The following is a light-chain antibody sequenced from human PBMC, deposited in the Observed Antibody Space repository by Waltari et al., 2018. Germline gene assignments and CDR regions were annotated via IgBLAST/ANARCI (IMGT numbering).Light chain of an antibody. CDR3: QHRFTTPPT. Sequence: DIQATQSPSSPSASRGDRVTITCRTSQGIAFYLNWYQQKPGQAPKLLIYHASNLQSGVPSRFRGRGSATDFTLSSRSLHPVYFATYYWQHRFTTPPTLGPGTKVD. J-gene: IGKJ3*01. V-gene: IGKV1-39*01. CDR1: QGIAFY. CDR2: HAS.